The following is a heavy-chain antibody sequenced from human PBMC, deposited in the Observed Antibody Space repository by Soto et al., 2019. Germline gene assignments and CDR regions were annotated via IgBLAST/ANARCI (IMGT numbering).Heavy chain of an antibody. CDR1: GYTFRNYW. Sequence: GVSLRLSCAASGYTFRNYWMHWVRQAPGKGLVWVSHITSGGGSTNYADSVKDRFTISRDNAKSTLYLQMNSLRAEDTAVYFCARDNSYGMDVWGQGTTLTVSS. J-gene: IGHJ6*02. V-gene: IGHV3-74*01. CDR3: ARDNSYGMDV. CDR2: ITSGGGST.